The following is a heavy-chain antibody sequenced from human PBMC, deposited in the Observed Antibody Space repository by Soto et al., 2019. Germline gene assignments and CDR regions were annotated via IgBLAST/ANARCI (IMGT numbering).Heavy chain of an antibody. Sequence: GGSLRLSCAASGFTLSSYGMHWVRQAPGKGLEWVAVIWYDGSNKYYADSVKGRFTISRDNSKNTLYLQMNSLRAEDTAVYYCARDFLATDYGGNPGEIDYWGQGTLVTVSS. J-gene: IGHJ4*02. CDR3: ARDFLATDYGGNPGEIDY. D-gene: IGHD4-17*01. CDR2: IWYDGSNK. V-gene: IGHV3-33*01. CDR1: GFTLSSYG.